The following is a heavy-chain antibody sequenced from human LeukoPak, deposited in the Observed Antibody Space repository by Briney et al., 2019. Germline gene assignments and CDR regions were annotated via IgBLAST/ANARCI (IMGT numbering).Heavy chain of an antibody. V-gene: IGHV4-31*03. CDR3: ARDLRLGELSYFDY. CDR2: IYYSGST. CDR1: GGSISSGGYY. Sequence: TSQTLSLTCTVSGGSISSGGYYWSWIRQHPGKGLEWIGYIYYSGSTYYNPSLKSRVTISVDTSKNQFPLKLSSVTAADTAVYYCARDLRLGELSYFDYWGQGTLVTVSS. D-gene: IGHD2-21*01. J-gene: IGHJ4*02.